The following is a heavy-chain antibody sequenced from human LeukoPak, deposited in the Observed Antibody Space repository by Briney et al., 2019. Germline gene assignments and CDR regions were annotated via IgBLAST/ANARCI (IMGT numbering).Heavy chain of an antibody. D-gene: IGHD5-24*01. CDR1: GFTFSSYA. J-gene: IGHJ4*02. Sequence: GGSLRLSCAASGFTFSSYATHWVRQAPGKGLEWVAVISYDGSNKYYADSVKGRFTISRDNSKNTLYLQVNSLRAEDTAVYYCARDNGYNVGYLDYWGQGTLVAVPS. CDR3: ARDNGYNVGYLDY. V-gene: IGHV3-30-3*01. CDR2: ISYDGSNK.